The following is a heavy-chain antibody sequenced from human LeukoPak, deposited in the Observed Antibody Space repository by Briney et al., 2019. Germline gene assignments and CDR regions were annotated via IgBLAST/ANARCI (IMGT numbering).Heavy chain of an antibody. V-gene: IGHV1-8*01. D-gene: IGHD3-3*01. J-gene: IGHJ5*02. CDR1: GYTFTSYD. Sequence: ASVKVSCKASGYTFTSYDINWVRQATGQGLEWMGWMNPNSGNTGYAQKFQGRVTMTRNTSISTAYMELSSLRSEDTAVYYCARGRLAYDFWSGYYWGDISLLNWFDPWGQGTLVTVSS. CDR3: ARGRLAYDFWSGYYWGDISLLNWFDP. CDR2: MNPNSGNT.